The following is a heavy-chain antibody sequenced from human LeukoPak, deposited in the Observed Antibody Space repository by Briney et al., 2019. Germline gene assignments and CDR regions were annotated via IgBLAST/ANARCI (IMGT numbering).Heavy chain of an antibody. CDR1: GFTFSSSW. Sequence: GGSLRLSCAASGFTFSSSWMYWVRHAPGKGRLWVSRINSDGSTTTYADSVKGRFTISRDNAKNTLYLQMNSLRAEDTAVYYCARDPALWFGESLYDHAFDIWGQGTMVTVS. D-gene: IGHD3-10*01. CDR3: ARDPALWFGESLYDHAFDI. J-gene: IGHJ3*02. V-gene: IGHV3-74*01. CDR2: INSDGSTT.